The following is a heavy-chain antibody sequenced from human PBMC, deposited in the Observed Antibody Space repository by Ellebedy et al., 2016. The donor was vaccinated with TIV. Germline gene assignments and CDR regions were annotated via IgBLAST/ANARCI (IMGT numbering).Heavy chain of an antibody. CDR1: GGSISSNNW. V-gene: IGHV4-4*02. Sequence: MPGGSLRLSCAVSGGSISSNNWWSWVRQSPGKGLEWIGEIYHSGRSNYSPSLKSRVTMSIDKSKNQFSLSLNSVTAADTAVYYCARDVGYPPFDCWGQGTLVTVSS. J-gene: IGHJ4*02. CDR3: ARDVGYPPFDC. CDR2: IYHSGRS. D-gene: IGHD5-18*01.